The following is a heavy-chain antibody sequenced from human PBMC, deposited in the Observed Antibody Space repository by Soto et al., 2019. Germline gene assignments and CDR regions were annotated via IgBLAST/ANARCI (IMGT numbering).Heavy chain of an antibody. V-gene: IGHV3-33*01. D-gene: IGHD2-21*02. J-gene: IGHJ4*02. CDR3: SGLRCRSNCGGDSYRIDY. CDR2: IWYDGSNK. Sequence: VGSLRLSCAASGFTFSSYGMHWVRQAPGKGLEWVAVIWYDGSNKYYADSVKGRFTISRDNSKNTLYLQMNSLRAEDTAVYYCSGLRCRSNCGGDSYRIDYCGQRTLVTVSS. CDR1: GFTFSSYG.